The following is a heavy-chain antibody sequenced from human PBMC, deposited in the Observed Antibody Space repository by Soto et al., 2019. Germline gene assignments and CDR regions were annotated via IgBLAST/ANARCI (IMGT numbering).Heavy chain of an antibody. CDR1: GYTFTNYG. V-gene: IGHV1-18*01. Sequence: VKVSCKASGYTFTNYGITWVRQAPGQGLEWMGWIGAYNGNTHYTERLQGRVTMTTDTSTSTAYMELRGLRSDDSAVYYCARDRDIVVVPATDAFDIWGQGTMVTVS. CDR3: ARDRDIVVVPATDAFDI. CDR2: IGAYNGNT. J-gene: IGHJ3*02. D-gene: IGHD2-2*01.